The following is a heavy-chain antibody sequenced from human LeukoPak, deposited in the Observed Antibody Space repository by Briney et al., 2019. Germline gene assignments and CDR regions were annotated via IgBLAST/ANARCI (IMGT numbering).Heavy chain of an antibody. D-gene: IGHD1-1*01. Sequence: AGGSLRLSCAASGFTFSSYSMNWVRQAPGKGLEWVSTISASGDSTYYADSVKGRFTISRDISRNTLYVQMNSLRAEDTAVYYCARYIRSPLYYFDYWGRGTLVTVSS. CDR2: ISASGDST. CDR1: GFTFSSYS. V-gene: IGHV3-23*01. J-gene: IGHJ4*02. CDR3: ARYIRSPLYYFDY.